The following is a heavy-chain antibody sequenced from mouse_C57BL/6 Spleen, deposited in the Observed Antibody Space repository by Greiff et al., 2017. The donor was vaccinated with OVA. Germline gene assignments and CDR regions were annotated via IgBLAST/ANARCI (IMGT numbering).Heavy chain of an antibody. CDR1: GFTFSDYG. V-gene: IGHV5-17*01. Sequence: EVHLVESGGGLVKPGGSLKLSCAASGFTFSDYGMHWVRQAPEKGLEWVAYISSGSSTIYYADTVKGRFTISRDNAKNTLFLQMTSLRSEDTAMYYCARNSNYSNYDYAMDYWGQGTSVTVSS. D-gene: IGHD2-5*01. J-gene: IGHJ4*01. CDR2: ISSGSSTI. CDR3: ARNSNYSNYDYAMDY.